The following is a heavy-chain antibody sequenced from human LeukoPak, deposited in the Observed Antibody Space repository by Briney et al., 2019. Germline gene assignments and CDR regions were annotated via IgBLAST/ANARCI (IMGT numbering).Heavy chain of an antibody. CDR2: ISYDGSNK. V-gene: IGHV3-30*04. Sequence: GGSLRLSCAASGFTFSSYAMHWVRQAPGKGLEWVAVISYDGSNKYYADSVKGRFTISRDNSKNTLYLQMNSLRAEDTAVYCCASSSGSYYRYYYGMDVWGQGTTVTVSS. CDR3: ASSSGSYYRYYYGMDV. J-gene: IGHJ6*02. D-gene: IGHD3-10*01. CDR1: GFTFSSYA.